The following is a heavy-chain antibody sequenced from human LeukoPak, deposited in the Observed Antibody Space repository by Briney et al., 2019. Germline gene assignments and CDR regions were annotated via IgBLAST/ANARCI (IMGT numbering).Heavy chain of an antibody. Sequence: PGGSLRLSCAASGFTFSSYWMSWVRQAPGKGLEWVANIKQDGSEKYYVDSVKGRFTISRDNAKNTLCLQMNSLRAEDTAVYYCARRGYCSSTSCRGGFQHWGQGTLVTVSS. CDR1: GFTFSSYW. V-gene: IGHV3-7*01. CDR2: IKQDGSEK. D-gene: IGHD2-2*01. J-gene: IGHJ1*01. CDR3: ARRGYCSSTSCRGGFQH.